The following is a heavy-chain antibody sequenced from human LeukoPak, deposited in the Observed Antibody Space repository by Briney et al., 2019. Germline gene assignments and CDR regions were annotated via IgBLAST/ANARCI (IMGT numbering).Heavy chain of an antibody. CDR2: INSDGSST. J-gene: IGHJ4*02. CDR3: ARDVGGSYYDFDFDY. CDR1: GFTFSSYW. V-gene: IGHV3-74*01. D-gene: IGHD1-26*01. Sequence: PGGSLRLSCAASGFTFSSYWMHWVRQAPGKGLVWVSRINSDGSSTIYADSVKGRFTISRDNAKHTLYLQMNSLRAEDTAVYYCARDVGGSYYDFDFDYWGQGTLVTVSS.